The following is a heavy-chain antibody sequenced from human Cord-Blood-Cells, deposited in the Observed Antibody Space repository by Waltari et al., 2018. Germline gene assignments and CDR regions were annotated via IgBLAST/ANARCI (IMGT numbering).Heavy chain of an antibody. J-gene: IGHJ3*02. CDR2: ISGSGGST. V-gene: IGHV3-23*01. CDR3: AKGYVWSGYYSDAFDI. Sequence: CAASGFTFSSYAMSWVRQAPGKGLEWVSAISGSGGSTYYADSVKGRFTISRDNSKNTLYLQMNSLRAEDTAVYYCAKGYVWSGYYSDAFDIWGQGTMVTVSS. CDR1: GFTFSSYA. D-gene: IGHD3-3*01.